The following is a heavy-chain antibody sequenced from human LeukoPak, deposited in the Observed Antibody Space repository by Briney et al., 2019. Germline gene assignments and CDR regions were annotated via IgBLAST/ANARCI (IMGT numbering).Heavy chain of an antibody. Sequence: PGGSLRLSCAASKFSFSSYWMHWVRQAPGKGLEWVSVISWNSGSIGYADSVKGRFTISRDNAKNSLYLQMNSLRAEDTALYYCAKALGGKTAALDCWGQGTLVTVSS. CDR2: ISWNSGSI. D-gene: IGHD2-2*01. CDR1: KFSFSSYW. V-gene: IGHV3-9*01. CDR3: AKALGGKTAALDC. J-gene: IGHJ4*02.